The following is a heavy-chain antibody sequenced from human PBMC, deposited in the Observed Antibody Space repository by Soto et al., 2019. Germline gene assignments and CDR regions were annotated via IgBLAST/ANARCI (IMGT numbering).Heavy chain of an antibody. CDR1: GGSISSGGYS. D-gene: IGHD3-22*01. V-gene: IGHV4-30-2*01. J-gene: IGHJ5*02. Sequence: TSETLSLTCAVSGGSISSGGYSWSWIRQPPGKGLEWIGYIYHSGSTYYNPSLKSRVTISVDRSKNQFSLKLSSVTAADTAVYYCARGSYYDSRGSNWFDPWGQGTLVTVSS. CDR2: IYHSGST. CDR3: ARGSYYDSRGSNWFDP.